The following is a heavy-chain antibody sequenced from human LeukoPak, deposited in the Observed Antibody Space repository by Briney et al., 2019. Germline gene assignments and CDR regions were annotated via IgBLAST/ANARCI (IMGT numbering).Heavy chain of an antibody. CDR2: ISSSSSYI. J-gene: IGHJ4*02. CDR1: GFTFSSYS. D-gene: IGHD4-17*01. CDR3: ARDGDYGDGDY. Sequence: GGSLRLSCAASGFTFSSYSMNWVRQAPGKGLEWVSSISSSSSYIYYADSVKGRFTISRDNAKNTLYLQMNSLRAEDTAVYYCARDGDYGDGDYWGQGTLVTVSS. V-gene: IGHV3-21*01.